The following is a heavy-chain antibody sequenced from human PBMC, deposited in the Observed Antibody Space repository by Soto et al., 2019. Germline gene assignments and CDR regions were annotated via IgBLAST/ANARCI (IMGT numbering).Heavy chain of an antibody. CDR3: TRRNKYGHPFDF. Sequence: PGGSLRLSCAASGFNFSSYWMHWVRQAPGKGPVWVSRIKSDGSTTNYADSVKGRFTISRDNAKNTLYLQMDSLRAEDTAVYYCTRRNKYGHPFDFWGQGTQVTVSS. CDR2: IKSDGSTT. V-gene: IGHV3-74*01. D-gene: IGHD3-10*01. J-gene: IGHJ4*02. CDR1: GFNFSSYW.